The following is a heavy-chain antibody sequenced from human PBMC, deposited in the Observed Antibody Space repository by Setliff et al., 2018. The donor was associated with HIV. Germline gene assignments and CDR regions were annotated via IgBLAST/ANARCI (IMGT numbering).Heavy chain of an antibody. CDR2: IYNSGST. D-gene: IGHD3-10*01. Sequence: SETLSLTCTVSGGSISSGDYYWTWIRQPPGKGLEWIGYIYNSGSTYYEPSLRGRVTISIDKNQFSLKLNSVTAADTAVYYCARETNASGSLAAYWYFDLWGRGTLVTVSS. CDR3: ARETNASGSLAAYWYFDL. CDR1: GGSISSGDYY. J-gene: IGHJ2*01. V-gene: IGHV4-30-4*08.